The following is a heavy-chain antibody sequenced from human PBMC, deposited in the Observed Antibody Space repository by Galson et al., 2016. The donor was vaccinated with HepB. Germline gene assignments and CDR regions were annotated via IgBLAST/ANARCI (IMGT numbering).Heavy chain of an antibody. CDR1: GYTFTSYG. J-gene: IGHJ6*03. D-gene: IGHD2-8*01. V-gene: IGHV1-3*01. Sequence: SVKVSCKASGYTFTSYGIHWVCQAPGQRLEWMGWINGGDGSTKYSHKFQGRVTITRDTSASTAYMELSSLRSEDTAVYYCARTWRMDGNYFYMDVWGKGTTVTVSS. CDR3: ARTWRMDGNYFYMDV. CDR2: INGGDGST.